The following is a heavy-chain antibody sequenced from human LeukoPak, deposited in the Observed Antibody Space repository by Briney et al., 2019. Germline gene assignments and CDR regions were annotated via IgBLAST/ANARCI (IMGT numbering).Heavy chain of an antibody. J-gene: IGHJ4*02. CDR1: GYTFTDYH. D-gene: IGHD5-18*01. CDR2: INPNSGDT. Sequence: TSVKVSCKASGYTFTDYHLHWVRQAPGQGLEWMGWINPNSGDTNYAQRFQGRVIMTGDTSISTAYMEMSSLRSDDTAVYYCARGYSYGSGYFDYWGQGTLVTVSS. CDR3: ARGYSYGSGYFDY. V-gene: IGHV1-2*02.